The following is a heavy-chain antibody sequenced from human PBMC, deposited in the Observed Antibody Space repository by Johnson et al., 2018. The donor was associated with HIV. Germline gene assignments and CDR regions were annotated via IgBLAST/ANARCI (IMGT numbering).Heavy chain of an antibody. J-gene: IGHJ3*02. V-gene: IGHV3-66*02. D-gene: IGHD1-26*01. CDR2: IYSGGST. Sequence: LSCAASGFTVSSNYMSWVRQAPGKGLEWVSVIYSGGSTYYADSVKGRFTISRDNSKNTLYLQMNSLRAEDTAVYYCATSMGATALAFDIWGQGTMVTVSS. CDR1: GFTVSSNY. CDR3: ATSMGATALAFDI.